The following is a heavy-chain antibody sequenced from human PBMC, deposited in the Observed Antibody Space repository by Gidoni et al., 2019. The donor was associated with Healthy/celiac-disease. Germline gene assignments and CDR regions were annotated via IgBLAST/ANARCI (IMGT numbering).Heavy chain of an antibody. J-gene: IGHJ3*02. CDR3: ARDKVAGTDAFDI. V-gene: IGHV3-7*01. CDR2: IKQDGSEK. Sequence: EVQLVESGGGLVQPGGALRLSCAASGFTFSSYWMSCVRQAPGKGLEWVGNIKQDGSEKYYVDSVKGRFTISRDNAKNSLYLQMNSLRDEDTAVYYCARDKVAGTDAFDIWGQGTMVTVSS. CDR1: GFTFSSYW. D-gene: IGHD6-19*01.